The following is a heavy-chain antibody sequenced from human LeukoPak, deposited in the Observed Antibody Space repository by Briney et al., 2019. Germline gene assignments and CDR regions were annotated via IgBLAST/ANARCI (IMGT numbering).Heavy chain of an antibody. CDR2: INHSGST. CDR1: GGSFSGYY. CDR3: ARGYNWNLNAFDI. J-gene: IGHJ3*02. V-gene: IGHV4-34*01. Sequence: SETLSLTCAVYGGSFSGYYWSWIRQPPGKGLEWIGEINHSGSTNYNPSLKSRVTISVDTSKNQFSLKLSSVTAADTAVYYCARGYNWNLNAFDIWGQGTMVTVSS. D-gene: IGHD1-20*01.